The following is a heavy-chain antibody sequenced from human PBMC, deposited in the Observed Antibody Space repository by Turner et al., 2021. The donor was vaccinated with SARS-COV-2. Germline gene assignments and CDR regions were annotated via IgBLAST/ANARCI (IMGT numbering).Heavy chain of an antibody. CDR1: GYTFTSYY. CDR2: INARGGST. D-gene: IGHD3-22*01. CDR3: ARYTIYYYDSSGYFRLDY. Sequence: QVQLVQSGAEVKKPGASVKGSCKASGYTFTSYYMHWVRQAPGQGLEWMGIINARGGSTSYAQKFQGRITMTRNTSTSTVYMELSNLRSEDTAVYYCARYTIYYYDSSGYFRLDYWGQGTLVTVSS. V-gene: IGHV1-46*03. J-gene: IGHJ4*02.